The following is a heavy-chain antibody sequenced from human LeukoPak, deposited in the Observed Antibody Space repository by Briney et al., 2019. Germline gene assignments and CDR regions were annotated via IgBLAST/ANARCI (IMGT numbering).Heavy chain of an antibody. V-gene: IGHV4-34*01. CDR3: ARVGSSIAARLGWFDP. Sequence: PSETLSLTCAVYGGSFSGYYWSWIRQPPGKGLEWIGEISHSGSTNYNPSLKSRVTISVDTSKNQFSLKLSSVTAADTAVYYCARVGSSIAARLGWFDPWGQGTLVTVSS. CDR1: GGSFSGYY. D-gene: IGHD6-6*01. CDR2: ISHSGST. J-gene: IGHJ5*02.